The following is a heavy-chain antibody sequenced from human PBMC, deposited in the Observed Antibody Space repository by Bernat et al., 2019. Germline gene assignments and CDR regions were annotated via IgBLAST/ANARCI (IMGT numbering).Heavy chain of an antibody. CDR2: IKQDGSEK. Sequence: EEQLVESGGGLVQPGGSLRLSCVASGFTFSRYWMSWVRQAPGKGLEWVANIKQDGSEKDYVDSVKGRFTVSRDNAKNSLYMQMNSLRAEDTAVYYCARRDADYYYYGMDVWGQGTTVTVSS. CDR1: GFTFSRYW. D-gene: IGHD6-25*01. CDR3: ARRDADYYYYGMDV. V-gene: IGHV3-7*03. J-gene: IGHJ6*02.